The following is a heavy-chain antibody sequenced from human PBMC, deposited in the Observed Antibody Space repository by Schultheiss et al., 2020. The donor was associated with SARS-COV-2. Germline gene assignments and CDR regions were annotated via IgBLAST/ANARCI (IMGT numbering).Heavy chain of an antibody. CDR3: ARDLPSRGRFDP. V-gene: IGHV4-30-4*01. Sequence: SETLSLTCTVSGGSISSGDYYWSWIRQPPGKVLEWIGYIYYSGSTYYNPSLKSRVTISVDTSKNQFSLKLSSVTAADTAVYYCARDLPSRGRFDPWGQGTLVTVSS. J-gene: IGHJ5*02. D-gene: IGHD3-10*01. CDR1: GGSISSGDYY. CDR2: IYYSGST.